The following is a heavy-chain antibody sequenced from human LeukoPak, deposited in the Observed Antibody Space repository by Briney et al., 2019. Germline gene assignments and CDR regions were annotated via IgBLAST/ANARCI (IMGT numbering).Heavy chain of an antibody. CDR2: MNPNSGNT. CDR3: ASVRGYGYGPAGL. J-gene: IGHJ4*02. D-gene: IGHD5-18*01. Sequence: ASVKVSCKASGYTFTSYDINWLRQATGQGLEWMGWMNPNSGNTGYAQKFQGRVTMTRNTSISTAYMELSSLRSEDTAVYYCASVRGYGYGPAGLRGQGTLVTVSS. V-gene: IGHV1-8*01. CDR1: GYTFTSYD.